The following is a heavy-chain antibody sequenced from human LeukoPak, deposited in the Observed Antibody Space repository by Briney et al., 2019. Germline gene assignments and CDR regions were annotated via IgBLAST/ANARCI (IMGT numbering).Heavy chain of an antibody. CDR1: GFTFSSYW. CDR3: ARESAYDSSGYYYGAFDI. CDR2: IMEDGSET. Sequence: GGSLRLSCAASGFTFSSYWMSWVRQAPGKGLEWVANIMEDGSETYYVDSVKGRFSISRDNAKNSLYLQMNSLRAEDTAVYYCARESAYDSSGYYYGAFDIWGKGTMVTVSS. V-gene: IGHV3-7*01. D-gene: IGHD3-22*01. J-gene: IGHJ3*02.